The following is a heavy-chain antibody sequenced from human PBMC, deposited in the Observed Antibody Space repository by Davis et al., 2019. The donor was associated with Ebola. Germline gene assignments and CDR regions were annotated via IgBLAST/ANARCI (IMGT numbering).Heavy chain of an antibody. CDR1: GYTFTSYG. CDR2: ISPYNGNT. Sequence: AASVKVSCKASGYTFTSYGISWVRQAPGQGLEWMGWISPYNGNTNYAQKFQGRVTMTRNNSINTAYMELRSLRSEDTAVYYCARQARGSYDFWRGYVFDTWGLGTLVTVSS. D-gene: IGHD3-3*01. CDR3: ARQARGSYDFWRGYVFDT. V-gene: IGHV1-18*01. J-gene: IGHJ4*02.